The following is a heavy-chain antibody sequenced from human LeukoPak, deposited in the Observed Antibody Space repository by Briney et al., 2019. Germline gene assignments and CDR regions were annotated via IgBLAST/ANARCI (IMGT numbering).Heavy chain of an antibody. V-gene: IGHV3-11*04. Sequence: GGSLRLSCAASGFTFSDNYMTWVRQAPGKGLEWLPYISGNGGVIQYADSVKGRFTISRDNAKNLLYLQMDSLRVEDTAIYYCARDPRPVRIWGQGTLVTVSS. J-gene: IGHJ4*02. CDR3: ARDPRPVRI. CDR1: GFTFSDNY. CDR2: ISGNGGVI.